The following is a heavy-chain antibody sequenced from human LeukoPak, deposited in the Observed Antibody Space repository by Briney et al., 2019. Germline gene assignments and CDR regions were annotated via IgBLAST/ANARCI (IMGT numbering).Heavy chain of an antibody. D-gene: IGHD1-7*01. CDR3: ARGRGNWNYDAFDI. J-gene: IGHJ3*02. CDR1: GGTFSSYA. CDR2: IIPIFGTA. Sequence: SVKVSCKASGGTFSSYAISWVRQAPGQGLEWMGGIIPIFGTANYARKFQGRVTVTTDESTSTAYMELSSLRSEDTAVYYCARGRGNWNYDAFDIWGQGTMVTVSS. V-gene: IGHV1-69*05.